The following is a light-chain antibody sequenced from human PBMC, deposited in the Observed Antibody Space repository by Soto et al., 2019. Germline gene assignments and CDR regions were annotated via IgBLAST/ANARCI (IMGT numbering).Light chain of an antibody. Sequence: QSVLTQPPSASGSPGQSVTISCTGTSSDVGRYNHVSWYQQHPGKAPKLMIYDVSKRPSGVPDRFSGSKSGNTASLTISGLQAEDEADYYCCSYAGTYTWVFGGGTKLTVL. CDR3: CSYAGTYTWV. J-gene: IGLJ3*02. CDR1: SSDVGRYNH. CDR2: DVS. V-gene: IGLV2-11*01.